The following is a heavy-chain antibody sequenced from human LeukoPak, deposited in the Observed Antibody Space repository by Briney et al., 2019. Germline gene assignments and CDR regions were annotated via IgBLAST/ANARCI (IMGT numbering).Heavy chain of an antibody. D-gene: IGHD3-3*01. CDR3: AKFRSDFWSGYYTEDYMDV. Sequence: GGSLRLSCAASGFTFSSYAMSWVRQAPGKGLEWVSAISGSGGSTYYADSVKGRFTISRDNSKNTPYLQMNSLRAEDTAVYYCAKFRSDFWSGYYTEDYMDVWGKGTTVAVSS. CDR2: ISGSGGST. J-gene: IGHJ6*03. CDR1: GFTFSSYA. V-gene: IGHV3-23*01.